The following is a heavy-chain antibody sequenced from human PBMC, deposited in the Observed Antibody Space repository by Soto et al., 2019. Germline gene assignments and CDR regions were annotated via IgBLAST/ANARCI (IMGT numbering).Heavy chain of an antibody. V-gene: IGHV3-30*18. Sequence: QVQLVESGGGVVQPGRSLRLSCAASGFTFSSYGMQWVRQAPGKGLEWVAVISYDGSNKYYADSVKGRFTISRDNSKNTLYLQMNSLRAEYTAVYYCAKYSGDPWGQGTLVTVSS. CDR1: GFTFSSYG. CDR3: AKYSGDP. J-gene: IGHJ5*02. CDR2: ISYDGSNK. D-gene: IGHD1-26*01.